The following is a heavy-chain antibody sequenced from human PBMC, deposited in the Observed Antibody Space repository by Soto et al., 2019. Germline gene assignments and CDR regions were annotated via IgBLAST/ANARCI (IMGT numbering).Heavy chain of an antibody. CDR1: GPSVSSGRYY. Sequence: SETLSLTSSVSGPSVSSGRYYWSWIRQPPGKGLEWIGYIYYSGSTNYNPSLKSRVTISVDTSKNQFSLKLSSVTAADTAVYYCARVLILYYFDYWGQGTLVTVSS. J-gene: IGHJ4*02. V-gene: IGHV4-61*01. D-gene: IGHD3-3*01. CDR3: ARVLILYYFDY. CDR2: IYYSGST.